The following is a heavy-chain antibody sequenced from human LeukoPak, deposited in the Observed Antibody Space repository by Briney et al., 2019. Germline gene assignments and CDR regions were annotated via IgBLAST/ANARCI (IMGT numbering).Heavy chain of an antibody. CDR2: ISDSGSTT. D-gene: IGHD3-10*01. Sequence: GSLRLSCTASGFIFITYKMTWGRPAPGKWREGVSDISDSGSTTNYANSVKGRFTISRDNAQNSLFLQMNSLRDDDTAVYYCARSITMIRGATLPIDYWGLGSLVTVSS. CDR1: GFIFITYK. V-gene: IGHV3-48*02. J-gene: IGHJ4*02. CDR3: ARSITMIRGATLPIDY.